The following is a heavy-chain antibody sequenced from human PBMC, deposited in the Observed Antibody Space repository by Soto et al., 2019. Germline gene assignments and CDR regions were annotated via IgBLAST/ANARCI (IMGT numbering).Heavy chain of an antibody. CDR2: INPSGGST. CDR3: ARRNSGYAYYYYGMDV. J-gene: IGHJ6*02. CDR1: GCPFTSYY. Sequence: XSVKVSCNASGCPFTSYYMHWVRQAPGQGLEWMGIINPSGGSTSYAQKFQGRVTMTRDTSTSTVYMELSSLRSEDTAVYYCARRNSGYAYYYYGMDVWGQGTTVTVSS. V-gene: IGHV1-46*01. D-gene: IGHD5-12*01.